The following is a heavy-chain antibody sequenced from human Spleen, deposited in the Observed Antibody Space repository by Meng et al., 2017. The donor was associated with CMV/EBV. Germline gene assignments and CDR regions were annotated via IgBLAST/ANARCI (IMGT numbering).Heavy chain of an antibody. J-gene: IGHJ6*02. Sequence: ASVKVSCKASGYTFTSYDINWVRQATGQGLEWMGWMNPNTGYTGYAQKFQGRVTMTRNTSINTAYMELSSLRSEDTAVYYCARLIYTKSQGDVWGQGTTVTVSS. D-gene: IGHD4-11*01. CDR2: MNPNTGYT. CDR3: ARLIYTKSQGDV. CDR1: GYTFTSYD. V-gene: IGHV1-8*01.